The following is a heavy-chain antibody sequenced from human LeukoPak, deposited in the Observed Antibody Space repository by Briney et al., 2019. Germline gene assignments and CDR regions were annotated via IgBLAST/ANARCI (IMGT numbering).Heavy chain of an antibody. D-gene: IGHD5-24*01. Sequence: ASVKVSCKASGYTFTSYDINWVRQATGQGLEWMGWMNPNSGNTGYAQKFQGRVTMTRNTSISTAYMELSSLRSEDTAVYYCERGSGERWDGYTTEFDYCGQGTLVTVSS. CDR3: ERGSGERWDGYTTEFDY. CDR1: GYTFTSYD. CDR2: MNPNSGNT. V-gene: IGHV1-8*01. J-gene: IGHJ4*02.